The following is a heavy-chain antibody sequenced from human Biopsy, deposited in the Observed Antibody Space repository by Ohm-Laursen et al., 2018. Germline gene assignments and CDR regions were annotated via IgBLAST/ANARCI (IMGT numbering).Heavy chain of an antibody. Sequence: SSVTVSCKPSGGTFSDYAISWLRQAPGQGLEWMGGIIPLFGTTNYAQKFQGRVTITADKSTGTAYMDLSSLRSEDTAVYYCARDTKWLASGPIDYWGQGALVTVSS. V-gene: IGHV1-69*06. J-gene: IGHJ4*02. CDR1: GGTFSDYA. D-gene: IGHD3-22*01. CDR2: IIPLFGTT. CDR3: ARDTKWLASGPIDY.